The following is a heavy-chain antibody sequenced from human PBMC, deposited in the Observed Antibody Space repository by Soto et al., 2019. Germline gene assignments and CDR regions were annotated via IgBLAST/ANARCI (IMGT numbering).Heavy chain of an antibody. Sequence: QVQLQQWGAGLLKASETLSLTCAVVGDSLRGQSWNWIRQSPGKGLEWIGELDQSGGTNYNPSLKSRAIISDDTSKNQFALTLTSVTAADTAVYYWAREDSYGWSGESLDVWGQGTTGTVSS. D-gene: IGHD6-19*01. V-gene: IGHV4-34*01. J-gene: IGHJ6*02. CDR1: GDSLRGQS. CDR2: LDQSGGT. CDR3: AREDSYGWSGESLDV.